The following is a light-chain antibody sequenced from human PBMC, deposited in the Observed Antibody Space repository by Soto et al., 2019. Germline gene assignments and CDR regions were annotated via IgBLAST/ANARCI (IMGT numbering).Light chain of an antibody. J-gene: IGLJ1*01. CDR2: DVS. V-gene: IGLV2-14*01. CDR1: SSDVGGYNY. CDR3: SSYTSSSTYV. Sequence: QSALTQPASVFGSPGQWITISCTGTSSDVGGYNYVSWYQQHPGKAPKLMIYDVSNRPSGVSNRFSGSKSVNTASLTISGLQAEDEADYYCSSYTSSSTYVFGTGTKVTVL.